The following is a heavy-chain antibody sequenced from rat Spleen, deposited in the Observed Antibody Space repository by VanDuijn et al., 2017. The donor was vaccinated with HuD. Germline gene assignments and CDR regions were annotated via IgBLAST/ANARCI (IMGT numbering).Heavy chain of an antibody. CDR1: GFTFNDYW. CDR2: ITHTDYNT. Sequence: EVQLVESGGGLVQPGRSLKLSCVASGFTFNDYWMTWIRQAPGKGLEWIASITHTDYNTYYADSVKGRFTISRDNTKSTLYLQMKSLRAEETATYYWVRENWKPDYWGQGVVVTVSS. J-gene: IGHJ2*01. V-gene: IGHV5-31*01. CDR3: VRENWKPDY. D-gene: IGHD4-2*01.